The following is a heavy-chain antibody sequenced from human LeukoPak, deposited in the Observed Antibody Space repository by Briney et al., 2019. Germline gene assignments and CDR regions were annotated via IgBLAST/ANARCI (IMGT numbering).Heavy chain of an antibody. D-gene: IGHD4-17*01. CDR2: IWYDGSNK. V-gene: IGHV3-33*01. J-gene: IGHJ4*02. CDR1: GFTFSSYG. CDR3: AMPLFDYGDYTEYRFDY. Sequence: PGGSLRLSCAASGFTFSSYGMHWVRQAPGKGLEWVAVIWYDGSNKYYADSVKGRFTISRDNSENTLYLQMNNLRAEDTAVYYCAMPLFDYGDYTEYRFDYWGQGTLVTVSS.